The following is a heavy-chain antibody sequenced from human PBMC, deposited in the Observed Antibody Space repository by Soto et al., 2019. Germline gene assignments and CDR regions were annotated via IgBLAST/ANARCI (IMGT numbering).Heavy chain of an antibody. CDR3: ARAERVPRSWFDS. CDR1: GDSMSTFL. J-gene: IGHJ5*01. V-gene: IGHV4-4*07. CDR2: IYPSGST. Sequence: PSETLSLTCSVSGDSMSTFLCTWIRQHAGKGLEWIGRIYPSGSTTYYSSLQSRVTISLDTTNNQFSLKMTSVTAAETSIYFCARAERVPRSWFDSWGQGTQVTVSP. D-gene: IGHD6-6*01.